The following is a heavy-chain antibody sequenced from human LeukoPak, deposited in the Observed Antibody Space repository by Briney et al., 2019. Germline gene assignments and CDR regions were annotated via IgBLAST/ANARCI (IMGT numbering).Heavy chain of an antibody. V-gene: IGHV4-59*01. J-gene: IGHJ4*02. Sequence: PSETLSLTCTVSGGSISSYYWSWIRQPPGKGLEGIGYIYYSGSTNYNPSLRSRVTISVDTSKNQFSLKLSSVTAADTAVYYCARARFGEHFDYWGQGTLVTVSS. D-gene: IGHD3-10*01. CDR1: GGSISSYY. CDR2: IYYSGST. CDR3: ARARFGEHFDY.